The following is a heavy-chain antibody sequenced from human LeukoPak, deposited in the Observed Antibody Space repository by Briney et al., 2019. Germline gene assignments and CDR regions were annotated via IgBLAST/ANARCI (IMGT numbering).Heavy chain of an antibody. Sequence: SETLSLTCTVSGGSISSYYWSWIRRPQGKGLEWIGYIYYNGGTNYNPSLKSRLTMSIDTSKNQISLKLRSVTAADTAAYYCARVGGYSYGHCGYWSQGTLVTVSS. D-gene: IGHD5-18*01. CDR2: IYYNGGT. J-gene: IGHJ4*02. CDR1: GGSISSYY. CDR3: ARVGGYSYGHCGY. V-gene: IGHV4-59*08.